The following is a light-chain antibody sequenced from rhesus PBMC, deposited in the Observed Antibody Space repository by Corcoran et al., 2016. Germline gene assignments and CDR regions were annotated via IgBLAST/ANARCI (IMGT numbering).Light chain of an antibody. CDR3: QHYYDNPYS. J-gene: IGKJ2*01. CDR2: AAS. Sequence: DIQMTQSPSALSTSVGDRVTISCRASQNIYSNLAWYQQKPGKAPKLLIYAASSLQNGISSRFSGSGAGTDFTLTISSLQPEDSAAYYCQHYYDNPYSFGQGTKVEIK. CDR1: QNIYSN. V-gene: IGKV1S8*01.